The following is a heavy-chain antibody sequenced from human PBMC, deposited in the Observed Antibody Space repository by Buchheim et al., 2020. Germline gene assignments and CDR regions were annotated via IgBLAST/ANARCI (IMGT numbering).Heavy chain of an antibody. CDR3: ARPLTIFGVVPLDY. V-gene: IGHV3-33*01. Sequence: QVQLVESGGGVVQPGRSLRLSCAASGFTFSSYGMHWVRQAPGKGLEWVAVIWYDGSNKYYADSVKGRFTIPRDNSKNKLYLQMNSLRAEDTAVYYCARPLTIFGVVPLDYWGQETL. CDR2: IWYDGSNK. J-gene: IGHJ4*02. D-gene: IGHD3-3*01. CDR1: GFTFSSYG.